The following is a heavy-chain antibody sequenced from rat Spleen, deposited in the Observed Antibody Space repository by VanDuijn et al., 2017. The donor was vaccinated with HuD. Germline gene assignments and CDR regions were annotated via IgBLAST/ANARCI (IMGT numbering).Heavy chain of an antibody. CDR3: TKNWDY. CDR2: ISYDGSST. D-gene: IGHD3-6*01. V-gene: IGHV5-20*01. CDR1: GFTFSDYY. Sequence: EVQLVESGGGLVQPGRSLKLSCAASGFTFSDYYMAWVRQAPTKGLEWVASISYDGSSTYYRDSVKGRFTISRDNAKSTLYLQMDSLRSEDTAIYYCTKNWDYWGQGVMVTVSS. J-gene: IGHJ2*01.